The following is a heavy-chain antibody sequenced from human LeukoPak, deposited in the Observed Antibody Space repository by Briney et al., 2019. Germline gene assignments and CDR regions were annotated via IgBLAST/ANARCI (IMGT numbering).Heavy chain of an antibody. CDR1: GFTFSNFA. CDR3: APDLRGTDWSLDY. D-gene: IGHD3-9*01. J-gene: IGHJ4*02. CDR2: ISDNGDSA. Sequence: AGSLRLSCAASGFTFSNFAMSWVRQAPGKGLEWVSVISDNGDSAFYRDSVKGRFTMSRDNSKNTLFLQMNSLRAEDTAIYYCAPDLRGTDWSLDYWGQGTLVTVSS. V-gene: IGHV3-23*01.